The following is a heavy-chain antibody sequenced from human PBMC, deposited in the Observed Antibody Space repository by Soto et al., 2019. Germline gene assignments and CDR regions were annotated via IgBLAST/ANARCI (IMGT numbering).Heavy chain of an antibody. D-gene: IGHD3-10*01. J-gene: IGHJ4*02. Sequence: QVQLVQSGAELKKPGASVKVSCKASGYTSSNYDMYRVRQATGQGPEWIGWVNPNNGDTGYAQKFQGRVTLTTDISTTTAYMELTSLRSEDTAIYYCAKVSRKGSAIDFDYWGQGTLITVSS. CDR3: AKVSRKGSAIDFDY. V-gene: IGHV1-8*01. CDR2: VNPNNGDT. CDR1: GYTSSNYD.